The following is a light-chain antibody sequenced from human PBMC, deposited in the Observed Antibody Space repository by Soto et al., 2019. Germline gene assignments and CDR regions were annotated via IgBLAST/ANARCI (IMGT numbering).Light chain of an antibody. CDR3: MKGTHWPPYT. V-gene: IGKV2-30*01. Sequence: DVVMTQSPLSLPVTLGQPASISCRSSQSLLYSDGNTHLNWFHQRPGQSPRRLIYKVSNRDSGVQDRFSGSGSGTDFTLKISRVEAEDVGVYYCMKGTHWPPYTFGQGTKLEIK. CDR1: QSLLYSDGNTH. CDR2: KVS. J-gene: IGKJ2*01.